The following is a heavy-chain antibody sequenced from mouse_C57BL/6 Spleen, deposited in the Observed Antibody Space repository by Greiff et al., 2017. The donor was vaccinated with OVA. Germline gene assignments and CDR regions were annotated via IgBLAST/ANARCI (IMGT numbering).Heavy chain of an antibody. J-gene: IGHJ4*01. CDR3: ARNYGNYGGDAMDY. Sequence: VKLVESGPGLVAPSQSLSITCTVSGFSLTSYAISWVRQPPGKGLEWLGVIWTGGGTNYNSALKSRLSISKDNSKSQVFLKMNSLQTDDTARYYCARNYGNYGGDAMDYWGQGTSVTVSS. V-gene: IGHV2-9-1*01. CDR2: IWTGGGT. D-gene: IGHD2-1*01. CDR1: GFSLTSYA.